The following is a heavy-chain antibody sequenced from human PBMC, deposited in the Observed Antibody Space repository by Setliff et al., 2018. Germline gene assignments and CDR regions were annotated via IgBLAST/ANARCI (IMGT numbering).Heavy chain of an antibody. Sequence: PGGSLRLSCVASGFTFSAYGMSWVRQAPGKGLEWVSSVYNGNDETKYADSVKGRLTIITDESTNTAFMQLSSPRSDDTALYYCARGVGATEYYYMDVWGKGTTVTVSS. CDR2: VYNGNDET. CDR1: GFTFSAYG. V-gene: IGHV3-23*01. J-gene: IGHJ6*03. CDR3: ARGVGATEYYYMDV. D-gene: IGHD1-26*01.